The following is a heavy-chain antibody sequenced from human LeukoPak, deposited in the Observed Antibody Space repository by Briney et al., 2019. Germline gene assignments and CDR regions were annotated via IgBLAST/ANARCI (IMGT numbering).Heavy chain of an antibody. V-gene: IGHV4-39*01. Sequence: SETLSLTCTVSGGSISSSSYYWGWIRQPPGRGLEGVGSIYYSGSTCYNPSLKSRVTISVDTSKNQFSLKLSSVTAADTAVYYCARHRGTVVAATIDYWGQGTLVTVSS. J-gene: IGHJ4*02. CDR2: IYYSGST. CDR3: ARHRGTVVAATIDY. D-gene: IGHD2-15*01. CDR1: GGSISSSSYY.